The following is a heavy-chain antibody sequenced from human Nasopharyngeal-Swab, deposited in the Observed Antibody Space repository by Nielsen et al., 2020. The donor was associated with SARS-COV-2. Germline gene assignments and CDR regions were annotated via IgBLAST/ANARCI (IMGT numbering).Heavy chain of an antibody. D-gene: IGHD6-19*01. CDR1: GFTFSDYY. J-gene: IGHJ6*02. CDR2: ISSSSSYT. CDR3: ARGDRIAVAGTFSLTDYYYGMDV. V-gene: IGHV3-11*05. Sequence: SCAASGFTFSDYYMSWIRQAPGKGLEWVSYISSSSSYTNYADSVKGRFTISRDNAKNSLYLQMNSLRADDTAVYYCARGDRIAVAGTFSLTDYYYGMDVWGQGTTVTVSS.